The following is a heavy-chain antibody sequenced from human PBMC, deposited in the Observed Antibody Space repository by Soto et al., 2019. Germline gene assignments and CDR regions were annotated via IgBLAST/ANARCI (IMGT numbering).Heavy chain of an antibody. D-gene: IGHD5-18*01. V-gene: IGHV1-2*02. CDR2: IDPSRGAT. J-gene: IGHJ4*02. CDR3: ARGPSHGAFDY. CDR1: GYTFTAYY. Sequence: QVHLVQSGAEVEKPGASVKVSCKASGYTFTAYYLHWFRQAPGQGPEWMGWIDPSRGATLSASKFQDRVTMTRDTSIDTAYMELRRLTSDDTAVYYCARGPSHGAFDYWGQGTLVTVSS.